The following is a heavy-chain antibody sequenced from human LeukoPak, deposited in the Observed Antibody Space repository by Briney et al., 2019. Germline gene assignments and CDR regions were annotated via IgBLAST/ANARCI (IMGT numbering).Heavy chain of an antibody. CDR1: GGSISSSSYY. CDR3: ARRGRRAAAAFDY. D-gene: IGHD6-13*01. Sequence: SETLSLTCTVSGGSISSSSYYWGWIRQPPGKGLEWIGSIYYSGSTYCNPSLKSRVTISVDTSKNQFSLKLSSVTAADTAVYYCARRGRRAAAAFDYWGQGTLVTVSS. CDR2: IYYSGST. J-gene: IGHJ4*02. V-gene: IGHV4-39*01.